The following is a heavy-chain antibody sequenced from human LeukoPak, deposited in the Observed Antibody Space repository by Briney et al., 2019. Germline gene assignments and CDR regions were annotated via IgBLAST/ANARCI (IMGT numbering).Heavy chain of an antibody. D-gene: IGHD6-6*01. CDR2: IIPILGTA. Sequence: GASVKVSCKASGGTFSSYAISWVRQAPGQGLEWMGGIIPILGTANYAQKFQGRVTITADESTSTAYMELSSLRSEDTAVYYCAREMELVHYYYGMDVWGQGTTVTVSS. CDR3: AREMELVHYYYGMDV. V-gene: IGHV1-69*13. CDR1: GGTFSSYA. J-gene: IGHJ6*02.